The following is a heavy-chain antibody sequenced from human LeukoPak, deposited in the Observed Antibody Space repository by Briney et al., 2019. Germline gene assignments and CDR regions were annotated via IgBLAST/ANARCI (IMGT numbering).Heavy chain of an antibody. V-gene: IGHV1-2*02. J-gene: IGHJ5*02. CDR3: ARDGNDGSGSYPWFDP. CDR2: INPNSGGI. CDR1: GYTFTGYY. D-gene: IGHD3-10*01. Sequence: ASVKVSCKASGYTFTGYYMHWVRQAPGQGLEWMGWINPNSGGINYAQKFQGRVTMTRDTSISTAYMELSRLRSDDTAVYYCARDGNDGSGSYPWFDPWGQGTLVTVSS.